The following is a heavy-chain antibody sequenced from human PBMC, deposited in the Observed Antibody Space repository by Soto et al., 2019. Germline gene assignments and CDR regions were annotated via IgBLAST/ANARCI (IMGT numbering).Heavy chain of an antibody. J-gene: IGHJ6*02. D-gene: IGHD2-21*02. CDR2: INIGSGNT. CDR3: ARDGGDCGYRLAYYYYIGMDV. V-gene: IGHV1-3*04. Sequence: ASVKVSCKASGYAFSSYAMHWVRQAPGQRLEWMGWINIGSGNTEYSQNFQDRITITRDTSASTVYMELSGLRSEDTAVYYCARDGGDCGYRLAYYYYIGMDVWGQGTEVTVSS. CDR1: GYAFSSYA.